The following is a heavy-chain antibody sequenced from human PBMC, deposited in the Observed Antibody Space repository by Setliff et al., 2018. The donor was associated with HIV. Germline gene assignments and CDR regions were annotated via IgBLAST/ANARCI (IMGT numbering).Heavy chain of an antibody. J-gene: IGHJ6*03. CDR3: ARGRTYYDFWGGQYSYYYMDV. CDR1: GGSFSGYY. CDR2: INHSGSA. D-gene: IGHD3-3*01. Sequence: PSETLSLTCAVYGGSFSGYYWSWIRQPPGKGLEWIGEINHSGSANYNPTLKGRVTISVETSKNQFSLKLSSVTAADTAVYYCARGRTYYDFWGGQYSYYYMDVWGKGTTVTVSS. V-gene: IGHV4-34*01.